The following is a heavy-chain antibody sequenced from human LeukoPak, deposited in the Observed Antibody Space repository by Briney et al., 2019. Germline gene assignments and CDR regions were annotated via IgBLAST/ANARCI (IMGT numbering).Heavy chain of an antibody. CDR2: ISGSGVST. D-gene: IGHD1-26*01. CDR1: GFTFSSFG. V-gene: IGHV3-23*01. CDR3: AKKVGATAEYYFDY. Sequence: GGTLRLSCAASGFTFSSFGMSWVRQAPGKGLEWVSAISGSGVSTYYADSVKGRFTISRDNSKNSLYLQMNSLRAEDTAVYYCAKKVGATAEYYFDYWGQGTLVTVSS. J-gene: IGHJ4*02.